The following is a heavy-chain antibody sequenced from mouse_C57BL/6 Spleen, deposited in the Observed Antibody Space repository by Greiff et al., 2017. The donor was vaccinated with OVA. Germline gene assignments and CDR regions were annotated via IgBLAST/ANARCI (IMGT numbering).Heavy chain of an antibody. J-gene: IGHJ4*01. V-gene: IGHV1-82*01. Sequence: QVQLQQSGPELVKPGASVKISCKASGYAFSSSWMNWVKQRPGKGLEWIGRIYPGDGDTNYNGKFKGKATLTADKSSSTAYMQLSSLTSEDSAVYFCAYSNSPIGMDYWGQGTSVTVSS. CDR3: AYSNSPIGMDY. CDR2: IYPGDGDT. CDR1: GYAFSSSW. D-gene: IGHD2-5*01.